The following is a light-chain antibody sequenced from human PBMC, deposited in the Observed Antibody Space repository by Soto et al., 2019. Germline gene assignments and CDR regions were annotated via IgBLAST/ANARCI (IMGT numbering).Light chain of an antibody. CDR2: GAS. CDR1: QSVSSNY. Sequence: DIVLTQSPGTLSLSPGERATLSCRASQSVSSNYLAWYQQNPGQAPRLLIYGASSRATGIPVRFSGSVSGTDFTLTISRLEPEDFVVYYFQQFDNSPYTFGQGTKLEIK. J-gene: IGKJ2*01. CDR3: QQFDNSPYT. V-gene: IGKV3-20*01.